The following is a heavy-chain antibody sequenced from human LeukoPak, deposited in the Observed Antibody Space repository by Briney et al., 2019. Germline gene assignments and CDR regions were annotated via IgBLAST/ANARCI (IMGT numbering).Heavy chain of an antibody. CDR2: IYPGDSET. CDR1: GYSFTSYW. V-gene: IGHV5-51*01. D-gene: IGHD2-21*02. Sequence: GESLKISCKGSGYSFTSYWIGWVRPMPGKGLEWMGIIYPGDSETRYSPSFQGQVTISADKSISTAYLQWSSLKASDTAMYYCARQLHTARLNSWFDPWGQGTLVAVSS. CDR3: ARQLHTARLNSWFDP. J-gene: IGHJ5*02.